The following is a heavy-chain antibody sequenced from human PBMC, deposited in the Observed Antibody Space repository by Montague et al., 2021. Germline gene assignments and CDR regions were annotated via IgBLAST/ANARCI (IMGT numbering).Heavy chain of an antibody. D-gene: IGHD2-21*02. CDR2: INYSGST. Sequence: SETLSLTCTVYGGSFSGYYWSWICQSPGKGLEWIGEINYSGSTNYNPSLKSRVTISVDTSKNQFSLKLSSVTAADTAVYYCARRGVVTGWFDPWGQGTLVTVSS. V-gene: IGHV4-34*01. CDR3: ARRGVVTGWFDP. J-gene: IGHJ5*02. CDR1: GGSFSGYY.